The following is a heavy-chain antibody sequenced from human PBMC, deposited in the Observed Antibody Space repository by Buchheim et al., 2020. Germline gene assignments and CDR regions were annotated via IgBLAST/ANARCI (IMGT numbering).Heavy chain of an antibody. Sequence: EVQLVESGGGLVQPGGSLRLSCAASGFTFSSYWMSWVRQAPGKGLEWVANIKQDGSEKYYVDSVKGRFTIPSDNAKTSLYLQMNSLRAEDTAVYYCASLRDGYNVGRGYFDYWGQGTL. CDR3: ASLRDGYNVGRGYFDY. J-gene: IGHJ4*02. CDR1: GFTFSSYW. V-gene: IGHV3-7*01. CDR2: IKQDGSEK. D-gene: IGHD5-24*01.